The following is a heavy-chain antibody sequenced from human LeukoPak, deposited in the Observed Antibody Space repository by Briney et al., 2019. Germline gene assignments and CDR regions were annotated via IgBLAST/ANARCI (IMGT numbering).Heavy chain of an antibody. Sequence: GGSLRLSCAASGFTFSSYAMSWVRQAPGKGLEWVSAISGSGGSTYYADSVKGRFTISRDNSKNTLYLQMNSLRAEDTAVYYCARDGGLGARSYYYGMDVWGQGTTVTVSS. CDR1: GFTFSSYA. CDR3: ARDGGLGARSYYYGMDV. D-gene: IGHD1-26*01. V-gene: IGHV3-23*01. J-gene: IGHJ6*02. CDR2: ISGSGGST.